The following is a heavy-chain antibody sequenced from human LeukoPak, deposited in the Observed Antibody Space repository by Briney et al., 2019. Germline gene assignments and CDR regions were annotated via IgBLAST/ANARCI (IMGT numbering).Heavy chain of an antibody. CDR2: IYSGGST. CDR3: ARESYCSSTSCYDPWFDP. Sequence: GGSLRLSCAASGFTVSSNYMSWVRQAPGKGLEWVSVIYSGGSTYYADSVKGRFTISRDNSKNTLYLQMNSLRAEDTAVYYCARESYCSSTSCYDPWFDPWGQGTLVTVPS. D-gene: IGHD2-2*01. CDR1: GFTVSSNY. J-gene: IGHJ5*02. V-gene: IGHV3-53*01.